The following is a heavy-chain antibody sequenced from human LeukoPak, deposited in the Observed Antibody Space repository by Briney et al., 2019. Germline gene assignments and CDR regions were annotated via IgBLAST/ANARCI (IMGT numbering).Heavy chain of an antibody. CDR2: IYHSGST. V-gene: IGHV4-34*01. Sequence: TSETLSLTCAVYGESFSGYYWSWIRQPPGKGLEWIGEIYHSGSTNYNPSLKSRVTISVDKSKNLFSLKLSSVAAADSAVYYCVRGYSYGFPLDFWGQGTLVTVSS. J-gene: IGHJ4*02. D-gene: IGHD5-18*01. CDR3: VRGYSYGFPLDF. CDR1: GESFSGYY.